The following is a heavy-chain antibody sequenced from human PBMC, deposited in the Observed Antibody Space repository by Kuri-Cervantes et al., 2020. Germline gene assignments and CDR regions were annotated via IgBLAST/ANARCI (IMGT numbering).Heavy chain of an antibody. CDR3: ARGIQLQLYYYMDV. J-gene: IGHJ6*03. D-gene: IGHD5-18*01. V-gene: IGHV4-59*01. Sequence: SETLSLTCTVSGGSMRSYYWSWIRQPPGKGLEWIGSIHHSGTAYYKPSLRSRLTISVDTSKKRFSLKMSSVTAADTAVYYCARGIQLQLYYYMDVWGNGTTVTVSS. CDR1: GGSMRSYY. CDR2: IHHSGTA.